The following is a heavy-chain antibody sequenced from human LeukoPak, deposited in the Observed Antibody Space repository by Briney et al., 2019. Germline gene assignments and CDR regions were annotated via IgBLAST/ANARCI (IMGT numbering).Heavy chain of an antibody. D-gene: IGHD4-23*01. V-gene: IGHV1-69*01. CDR3: ARATVVTPGNFDF. Sequence: SVKVSCKASGGTFSSYALSWVRQAPGQGLEWMGGIIPIFGSANYAQKFQGRVTITADESTSTAYMELSSLRSEDTAVYYCARATVVTPGNFDFWGQGTLVTVSS. J-gene: IGHJ4*02. CDR1: GGTFSSYA. CDR2: IIPIFGSA.